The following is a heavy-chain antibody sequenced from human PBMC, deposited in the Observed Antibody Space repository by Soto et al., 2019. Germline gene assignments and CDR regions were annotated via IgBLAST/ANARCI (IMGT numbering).Heavy chain of an antibody. D-gene: IGHD3-16*02. CDR2: INAVNGDT. V-gene: IGHV1-3*05. J-gene: IGHJ5*02. CDR3: ARGFPLWFDP. CDR1: GYTCTNYA. Sequence: QVQLVQSGAEEKKPGASVKVSCKASGYTCTNYAMHWVRQAPGQRLEWMGWINAVNGDTKYSQKFRSRITIIRDKSASTDNMEMSNLRSEDRAVDYCARGFPLWFDPWGQGTLVTVSS.